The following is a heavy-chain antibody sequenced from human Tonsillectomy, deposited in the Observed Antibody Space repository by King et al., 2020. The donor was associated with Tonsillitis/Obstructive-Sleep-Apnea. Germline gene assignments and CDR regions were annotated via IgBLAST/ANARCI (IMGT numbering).Heavy chain of an antibody. V-gene: IGHV3-74*01. CDR3: AREAQYSYGYGPTLNWYFDL. J-gene: IGHJ2*01. Sequence: VQLVESGGGLVQPGGSLRLSCAASGFTFSSYWMHWVRQAPGKGLVWVSRINSDGSSTSYADSVKGRFTISRDNAKNTLYLQMNSLRAEDTAVYYCAREAQYSYGYGPTLNWYFDLWGRGTLVTVSS. CDR2: INSDGSST. D-gene: IGHD5-18*01. CDR1: GFTFSSYW.